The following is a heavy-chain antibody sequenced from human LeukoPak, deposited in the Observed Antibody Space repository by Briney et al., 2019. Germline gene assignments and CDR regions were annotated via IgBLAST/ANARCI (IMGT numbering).Heavy chain of an antibody. V-gene: IGHV4-59*08. J-gene: IGHJ6*02. CDR2: ISYSGST. CDR1: GGSISSYY. Sequence: KPSETLSLTCTVSGGSISSYYWSWIRQPPGKGLEWIAYISYSGSTYYNPSLKNRVTISVDTSKNRFSLKLSSVTAADTAVYYCARHLRGPDIYHYYSMDVWGQGTTVTVSS. D-gene: IGHD2-15*01. CDR3: ARHLRGPDIYHYYSMDV.